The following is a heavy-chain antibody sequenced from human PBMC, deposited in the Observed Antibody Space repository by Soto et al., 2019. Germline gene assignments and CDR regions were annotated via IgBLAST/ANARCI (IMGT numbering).Heavy chain of an antibody. J-gene: IGHJ4*02. Sequence: QVQLVESGGGVVQPGRSLTLSCAASGFAFGNYGIHWVRQAPGKGLEWVAVIWSDGSSKYYGDSVKGRFTISRDNSKNTLYLPMNSLRAEDTAVYYCARDGWEAPAGKETVSKFDYWGQGTLVTVSS. CDR2: IWSDGSSK. CDR1: GFAFGNYG. V-gene: IGHV3-33*01. CDR3: ARDGWEAPAGKETVSKFDY. D-gene: IGHD6-13*01.